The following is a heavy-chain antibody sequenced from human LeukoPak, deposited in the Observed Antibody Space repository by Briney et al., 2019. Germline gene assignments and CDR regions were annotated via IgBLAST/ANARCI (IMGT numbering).Heavy chain of an antibody. CDR3: ARDLGRYCSGGSCSGLYY. CDR1: GFTFTSYW. D-gene: IGHD2-15*01. CDR2: IKQDGSEK. V-gene: IGHV3-7*01. Sequence: GGSLRLSCAASGFTFTSYWMSWVRQAPGKGLEWVANIKQDGSEKYYVDSVKGRFTISRDNAKNSLYLQMNSLRAEDTAVYYCARDLGRYCSGGSCSGLYYWGQGTLVTVSS. J-gene: IGHJ4*02.